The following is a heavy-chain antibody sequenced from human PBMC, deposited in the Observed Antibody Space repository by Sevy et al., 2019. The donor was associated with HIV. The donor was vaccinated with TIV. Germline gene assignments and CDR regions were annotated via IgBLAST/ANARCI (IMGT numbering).Heavy chain of an antibody. CDR2: LSFGCGEI. CDR1: GFTFSKYS. D-gene: IGHD2-8*01. J-gene: IGHJ4*02. CDR3: AREGCTKPHDY. V-gene: IGHV3-23*01. Sequence: GGSLRLSCAASGFTFSKYSMSWVRQPPGKGLGWVSTLSFGCGEINYADSVKGRFTISRDNSKSSVYLQMNNLRPEDTAVYLCAREGCTKPHDYCGQGTLVTVSS.